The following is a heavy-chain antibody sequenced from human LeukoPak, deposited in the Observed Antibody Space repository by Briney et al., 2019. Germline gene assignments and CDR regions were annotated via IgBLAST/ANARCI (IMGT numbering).Heavy chain of an antibody. V-gene: IGHV4-39*07. CDR3: ARLRFRGLWFGELYYFDY. J-gene: IGHJ4*02. D-gene: IGHD3-10*01. CDR2: IYYSGST. CDR1: GGSISSTFYY. Sequence: SETLSLTCTVSGGSISSTFYYWGWIRQPPGKGLEWIGSIYYSGSTYYNPSLKSRVTISVDTSKNQFSLKLSSVTAADTAVYYCARLRFRGLWFGELYYFDYWGQGTLVTVSS.